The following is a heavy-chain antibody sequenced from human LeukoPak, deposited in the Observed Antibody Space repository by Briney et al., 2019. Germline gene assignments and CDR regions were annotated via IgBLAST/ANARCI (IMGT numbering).Heavy chain of an antibody. CDR1: GGSISNYY. CDR3: ARSHGSGSYYNLNDY. CDR2: IYYTGST. V-gene: IGHV4-59*01. J-gene: IGHJ4*02. Sequence: PSETLSLTCTVSGGSISNYYRSWIRQPPGKGLEWIGYIYYTGSTNYNPSLRSRVTISVDTSKNQFSLKLSSVTAADTAVYYCARSHGSGSYYNLNDYWGQGTLVTVSS. D-gene: IGHD3-10*01.